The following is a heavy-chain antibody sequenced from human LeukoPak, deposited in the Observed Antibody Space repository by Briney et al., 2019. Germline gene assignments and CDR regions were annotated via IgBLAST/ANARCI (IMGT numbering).Heavy chain of an antibody. J-gene: IGHJ6*02. CDR1: GFTFSSYS. Sequence: GESLRLSCAASGFTFSSYSMNWVRQAPGKGLEWVSSISSSSSYIYYADSVKGRFTISRDNAKNSLYLQMNSLRAEDTAVYYCARRLALDYYYGMDVWGQGTTVTVSS. CDR2: ISSSSSYI. V-gene: IGHV3-21*01. D-gene: IGHD3-16*01. CDR3: ARRLALDYYYGMDV.